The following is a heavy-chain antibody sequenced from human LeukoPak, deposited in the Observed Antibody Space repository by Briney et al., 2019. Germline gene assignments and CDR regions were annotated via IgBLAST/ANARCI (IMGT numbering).Heavy chain of an antibody. CDR1: GYSISSGYY. V-gene: IGHV4-38-2*02. Sequence: SETLSLTCAVSGYSISSGYYWGWIRPPPGKGVEWIGSIYHSGSTYYNPSLKSRVTISVDTSKNQFSLKPSSVTAADTAVYYCARDGAMVRGVLDYWGQGTLVIVSA. CDR3: ARDGAMVRGVLDY. J-gene: IGHJ4*02. CDR2: IYHSGST. D-gene: IGHD3-10*01.